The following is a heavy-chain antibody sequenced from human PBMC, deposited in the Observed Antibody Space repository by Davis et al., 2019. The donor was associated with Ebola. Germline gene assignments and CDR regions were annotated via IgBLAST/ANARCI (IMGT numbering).Heavy chain of an antibody. V-gene: IGHV5-51*01. D-gene: IGHD6-6*01. Sequence: GGSLRLSCTASGYNFNKFWIGWVRQVPGKGLEWLGIIYPGDSDTRYSPSLQGQVTISADKSTSTAFLQWSSLEASDTAIYYCARHSSVATREGSDYWGQGTLVTVSS. CDR1: GYNFNKFW. CDR3: ARHSSVATREGSDY. J-gene: IGHJ4*02. CDR2: IYPGDSDT.